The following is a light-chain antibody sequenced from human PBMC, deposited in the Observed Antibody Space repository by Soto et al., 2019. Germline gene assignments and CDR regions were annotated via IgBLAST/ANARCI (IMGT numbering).Light chain of an antibody. CDR1: QSIIRY. CDR2: AAS. Sequence: DIQMTQSPSSLSASVGDRVTITCRASQSIIRYLNCYQQKPGKAPKVLIYAASYLQSGVPSRFSGSGSGTEFTLTISSLQPEDYAIYYCQQSYSTPLPFGGGTKVEIK. J-gene: IGKJ4*01. V-gene: IGKV1-39*01. CDR3: QQSYSTPLP.